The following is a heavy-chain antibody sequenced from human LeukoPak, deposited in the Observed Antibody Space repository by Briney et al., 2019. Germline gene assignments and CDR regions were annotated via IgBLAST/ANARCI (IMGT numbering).Heavy chain of an antibody. Sequence: ASVKVSCKASGYTFTSYYMHWVRQAPGQGLEWMGIINPSGGSTSYAQKFQGRVTMTRDTSTSTVYMELSSLSSEDTAVYYCASEIVGTTYFDDWGQGTLVTVSS. V-gene: IGHV1-46*01. CDR1: GYTFTSYY. CDR2: INPSGGST. J-gene: IGHJ4*02. CDR3: ASEIVGTTYFDD. D-gene: IGHD1-26*01.